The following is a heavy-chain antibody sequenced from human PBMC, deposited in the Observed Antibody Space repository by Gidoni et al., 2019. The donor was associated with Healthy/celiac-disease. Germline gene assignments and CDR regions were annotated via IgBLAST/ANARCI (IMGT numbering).Heavy chain of an antibody. D-gene: IGHD1-26*01. Sequence: QVQLLQPGAAVKKPGASVKVSCKAAGYSFTSNGNSRVGQAPGQGLEWRGGISSYNGNTNDAQKLQGRVTMTTDKATSTAYMELRSLRSDDTAVYYCASSRTRIVGATRPPYYYYYGMDVWGQGTTVTVSS. CDR1: GYSFTSNG. CDR2: ISSYNGNT. V-gene: IGHV1-18*01. CDR3: ASSRTRIVGATRPPYYYYYGMDV. J-gene: IGHJ6*02.